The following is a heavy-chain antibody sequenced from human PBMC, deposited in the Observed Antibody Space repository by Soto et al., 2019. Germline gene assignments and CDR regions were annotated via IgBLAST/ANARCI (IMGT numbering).Heavy chain of an antibody. CDR1: GFTFDDYA. D-gene: IGHD6-19*01. CDR2: ISWNSGSI. V-gene: IGHV3-9*01. CDR3: AKGRGLVLSFYFDY. Sequence: EVQLVESGGGLVQPGRSLRLSCAASGFTFDDYAMHWVRQAPGKGLEWVSGISWNSGSIGYADSVKGRFTISRDNAKNSLYLQMTSLRTEDTALYYCAKGRGLVLSFYFDYVGQGTRVTVTS. J-gene: IGHJ4*02.